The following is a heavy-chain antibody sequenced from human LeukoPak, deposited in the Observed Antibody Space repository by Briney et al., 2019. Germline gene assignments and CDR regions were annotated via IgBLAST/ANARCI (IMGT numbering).Heavy chain of an antibody. J-gene: IGHJ4*02. CDR3: ARDSDAYDY. CDR1: GIRFSALW. Sequence: GSLRLSCVASGIRFSALWMNWVRQAPGKGLELVASINEDGSEKYYVDSVKGRFTISRDNPKKSLYLQLNSLRVDDTAVYFCARDSDAYDYWGQGTLVTVSS. CDR2: INEDGSEK. D-gene: IGHD2-2*01. V-gene: IGHV3-7*01.